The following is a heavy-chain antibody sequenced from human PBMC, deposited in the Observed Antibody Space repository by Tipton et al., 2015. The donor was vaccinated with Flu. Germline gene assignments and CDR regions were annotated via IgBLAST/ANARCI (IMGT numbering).Heavy chain of an antibody. CDR2: INHSGTT. J-gene: IGHJ4*02. D-gene: IGHD2/OR15-2a*01. Sequence: TLSLTCAVSGYSISSGYYWGWIRLPPGKGLEWIGSINHSGTTYYNPSLKSRVTISVDTSKNQFSLKLTSVTAADTAVYYCARDRWEYIRGFDSWGQGTLVTVSP. CDR3: ARDRWEYIRGFDS. CDR1: GYSISSGYY. V-gene: IGHV4-38-2*02.